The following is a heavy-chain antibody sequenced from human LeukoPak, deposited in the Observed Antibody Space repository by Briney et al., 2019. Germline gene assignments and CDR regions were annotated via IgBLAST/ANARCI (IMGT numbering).Heavy chain of an antibody. V-gene: IGHV1-69*13. D-gene: IGHD1/OR15-1a*01. Sequence: SVKLSLTSSGGTFRNYALSWVRQAPGQGLEWMGGLIPLFGRAEYAQKFQGRVTIIADEATNTAYLELSSLTSDDTAIYYCASPKENNANYFEYWGQGTLVTVST. CDR3: ASPKENNANYFEY. CDR2: LIPLFGRA. CDR1: GGTFRNYA. J-gene: IGHJ4*02.